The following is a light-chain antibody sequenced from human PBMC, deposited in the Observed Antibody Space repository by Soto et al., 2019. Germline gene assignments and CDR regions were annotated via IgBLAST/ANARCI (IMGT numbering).Light chain of an antibody. CDR1: QSVSSSY. Sequence: EIVLTQSPGTLSLSPGERATLSCRASQSVSSSYLAWYQQKPGQAPRLLIYDASDRATGIPDRFSGSGSGTDFTLTISSLEPEDFAVYYCQQGRMFGQGTKVDIK. CDR2: DAS. V-gene: IGKV3D-20*02. CDR3: QQGRM. J-gene: IGKJ1*01.